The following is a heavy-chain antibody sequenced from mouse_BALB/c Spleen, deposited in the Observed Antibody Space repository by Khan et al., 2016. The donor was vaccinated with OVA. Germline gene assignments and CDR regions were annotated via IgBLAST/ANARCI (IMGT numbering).Heavy chain of an antibody. D-gene: IGHD1-1*01. J-gene: IGHJ3*01. CDR1: GYTFTNYG. CDR3: ARGNYGSSPLAY. Sequence: QIQLVQSGPELKKPGETVKISCKASGYTFTNYGMNWVKQAPGKVLKWMGWINTNTGEPTYADEFKGRFAFSLETSASTAYLQINNHKNEDTATYFCARGNYGSSPLAYWGQGTLVTVSA. V-gene: IGHV9-3*02. CDR2: INTNTGEP.